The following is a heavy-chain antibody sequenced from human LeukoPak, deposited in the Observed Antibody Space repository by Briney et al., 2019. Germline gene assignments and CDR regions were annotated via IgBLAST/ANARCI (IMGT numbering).Heavy chain of an antibody. CDR3: ARVGDYGGAFDI. CDR2: TAYDGSDK. D-gene: IGHD4-17*01. J-gene: IGHJ3*02. Sequence: GRSLRLSCAASGFTFSSYAMHWVRQAPGKGLEWVAVTAYDGSDKYYADSVKGRFTISRGNSKKTLYLQMNSLRAEDTAVYYCARVGDYGGAFDIWGQGTMVTVSS. CDR1: GFTFSSYA. V-gene: IGHV3-30-3*01.